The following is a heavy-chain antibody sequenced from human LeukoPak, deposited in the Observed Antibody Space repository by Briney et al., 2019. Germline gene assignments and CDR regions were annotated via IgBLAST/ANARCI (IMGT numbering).Heavy chain of an antibody. J-gene: IGHJ6*03. D-gene: IGHD5-18*01. CDR2: INWNGRIT. CDR1: GFTFDDYA. Sequence: GDSLRLSCAASGFTFDDYAMNWVRHVPGRGLEGVSGINWNGRITEYADSVKDRFTISRQNTKNSLYLYMNNLGGEDTALYFCARGSVQLWLLDTYYYMDVWGKGTTVTVSS. CDR3: ARGSVQLWLLDTYYYMDV. V-gene: IGHV3-20*04.